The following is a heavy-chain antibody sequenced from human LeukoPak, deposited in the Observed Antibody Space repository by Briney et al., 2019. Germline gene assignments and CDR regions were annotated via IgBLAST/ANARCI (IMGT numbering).Heavy chain of an antibody. CDR2: IYYSGST. Sequence: SETLSLTCTVSGVSISSSSYYWGWIRQPPGKGLEWIGSIYYSGSTYYNPSLKSRVTISVDTSKNQFSLKLTSVTAADTAVYYCAGGKYYYDSSGYEFDYWGQGTLVTVSS. V-gene: IGHV4-39*07. D-gene: IGHD3-22*01. CDR1: GVSISSSSYY. CDR3: AGGKYYYDSSGYEFDY. J-gene: IGHJ4*02.